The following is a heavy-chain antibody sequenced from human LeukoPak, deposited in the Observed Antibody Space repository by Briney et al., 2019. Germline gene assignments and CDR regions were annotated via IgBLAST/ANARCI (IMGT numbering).Heavy chain of an antibody. CDR1: GGSISSGGYS. V-gene: IGHV4-30-2*01. J-gene: IGHJ3*02. D-gene: IGHD3-22*01. CDR2: IYHSGST. Sequence: SQTLSLTCAVSGGSISSGGYSWSWIRQPPGKGLEWIGYIYHSGSTYYNPSLKSRVTISVDRSKNQFSLKLSSVTAADTAVYYCARDKGYYYDSSRDAFDIWGQGTMVTVSS. CDR3: ARDKGYYYDSSRDAFDI.